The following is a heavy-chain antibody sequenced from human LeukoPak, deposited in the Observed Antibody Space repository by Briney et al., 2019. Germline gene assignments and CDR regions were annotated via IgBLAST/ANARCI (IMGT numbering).Heavy chain of an antibody. V-gene: IGHV4-31*03. D-gene: IGHD3-10*01. Sequence: TLSLTCTVSGGSISSGGYYWSWIRQHPGKGLEWIGYIYYSGSTYYNPSLKSRVTISVDTSKNQFSLKLSSVTAADTAVYYCARAESVLWSYFDYWGQGTLVTVSS. CDR3: ARAESVLWSYFDY. CDR2: IYYSGST. J-gene: IGHJ4*02. CDR1: GGSISSGGYY.